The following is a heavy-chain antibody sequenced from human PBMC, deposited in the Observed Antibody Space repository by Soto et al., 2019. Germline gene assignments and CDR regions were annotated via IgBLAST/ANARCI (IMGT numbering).Heavy chain of an antibody. CDR1: GDSISSNSYF. J-gene: IGHJ6*02. CDR2: IFYSGRT. V-gene: IGHV4-39*01. Sequence: KASETLSLTCTVSGDSISSNSYFWDWIRQPPGKGLEWIGSIFYSGRTYFNPSLKSRVTISVDTSKNQFSLKLSSVTAADTAVYYCARQRVHYGMDVWGQGTTVTAP. CDR3: ARQRVHYGMDV.